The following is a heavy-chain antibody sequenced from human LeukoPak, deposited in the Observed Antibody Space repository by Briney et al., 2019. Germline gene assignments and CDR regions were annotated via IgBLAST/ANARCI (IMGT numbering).Heavy chain of an antibody. CDR2: IYYSGST. Sequence: SETLSLTCTVSGGSISSYYWSWIRQPPGKGLEWIGYIYYSGSTYYNPSLRSRVTISVDTSKNQFSLKLSSVTAADTAVYYCARVHCSGGSCYVGFDYWGQGTLVTVSS. CDR1: GGSISSYY. J-gene: IGHJ4*02. D-gene: IGHD2-15*01. V-gene: IGHV4-59*01. CDR3: ARVHCSGGSCYVGFDY.